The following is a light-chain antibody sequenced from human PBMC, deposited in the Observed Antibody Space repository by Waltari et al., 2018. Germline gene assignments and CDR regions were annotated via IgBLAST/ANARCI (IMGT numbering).Light chain of an antibody. CDR3: QSYDSSLSGSVV. CDR2: GNS. CDR1: SSNLGHGYA. V-gene: IGLV1-40*01. J-gene: IGLJ2*01. Sequence: QSVLTPPPPAPGAPGHRVTISSPGRSSNLGHGYAVHVPQPLPGTAPKLLLCGNSNRPPGVPDRFSGSKSGTSASLAITGLQAEDEADYYCQSYDSSLSGSVVFGGGTKLTVL.